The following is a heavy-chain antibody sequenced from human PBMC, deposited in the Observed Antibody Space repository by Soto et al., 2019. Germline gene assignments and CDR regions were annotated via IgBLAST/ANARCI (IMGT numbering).Heavy chain of an antibody. CDR3: VLVGVVVAHIDY. Sequence: PGGSLKLSCAASGFTVSSYAMSWVRQAPGKGLEWVSAISGSGGSTYYADSVKGRFTISRDNSKNTLYLQMNSLRAEDTAVYYCVLVGVVVAHIDYWGQGTLVTVSS. D-gene: IGHD2-15*01. CDR1: GFTVSSYA. J-gene: IGHJ4*02. CDR2: ISGSGGST. V-gene: IGHV3-23*01.